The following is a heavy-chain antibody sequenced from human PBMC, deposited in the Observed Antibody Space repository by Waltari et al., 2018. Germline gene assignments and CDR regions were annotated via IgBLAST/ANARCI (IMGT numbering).Heavy chain of an antibody. D-gene: IGHD5-12*01. CDR1: GGTFSSYA. CDR3: ARGRRDGYNYDAYYCDY. V-gene: IGHV1-69*08. J-gene: IGHJ4*02. Sequence: QVQLVQSGAEVKKPGSSVKVSCKASGGTFSSYAISWVRQAPGQGLEWMGRIIPIFGTANYAQKFQGRVTITADKSTSTAYMELSSLRSEDTAVYYCARGRRDGYNYDAYYCDYWGQGTLVTVSS. CDR2: IIPIFGTA.